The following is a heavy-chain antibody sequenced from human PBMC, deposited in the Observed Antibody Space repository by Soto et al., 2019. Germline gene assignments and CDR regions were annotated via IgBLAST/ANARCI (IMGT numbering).Heavy chain of an antibody. V-gene: IGHV4-4*02. CDR2: IYHSGSA. CDR1: GGSIISINW. Sequence: QVQLKESGPGLVKPSGTLSLTCAVSGGSIISINWWSWVRQPPGKGLEWIGEIYHSGSANYNPPPRSRVNISVDKSKNQFSLKLSPVTAAETAGYYWGRGGGGRYYAFDIWGQGTMVTVSS. D-gene: IGHD1-26*01. J-gene: IGHJ3*02. CDR3: GRGGGGRYYAFDI.